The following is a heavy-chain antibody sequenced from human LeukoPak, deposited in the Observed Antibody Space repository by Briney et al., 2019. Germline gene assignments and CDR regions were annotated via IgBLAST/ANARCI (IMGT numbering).Heavy chain of an antibody. CDR1: GYTLTGYY. CDR3: ARDGNYYGSGDPDY. V-gene: IGHV1-2*02. CDR2: INPNSGGT. D-gene: IGHD3-10*01. J-gene: IGHJ4*02. Sequence: ASVKVSCKASGYTLTGYYMHWVRQAPGQGLEWMGWINPNSGGTNYAQKFQGRVTMTRDTSISTAYMELSRLRSDDTAVYYCARDGNYYGSGDPDYWGQGTLVTVSS.